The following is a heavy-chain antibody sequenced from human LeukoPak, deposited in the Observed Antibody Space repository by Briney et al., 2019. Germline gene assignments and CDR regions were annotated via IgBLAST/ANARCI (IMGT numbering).Heavy chain of an antibody. J-gene: IGHJ6*03. CDR3: AGDRSYVDV. CDR1: GGSISSSSYY. V-gene: IGHV4-39*07. Sequence: PSETLSLTCAVSGGSISSSSYYWGWIRQPPGKGLEWIGSIYYSGSTYYNPSLKSRVTISGDTSKNQFSLRLTSVTAADTAVYFCAGDRSYVDVWGKGTTVTVSS. CDR2: IYYSGST.